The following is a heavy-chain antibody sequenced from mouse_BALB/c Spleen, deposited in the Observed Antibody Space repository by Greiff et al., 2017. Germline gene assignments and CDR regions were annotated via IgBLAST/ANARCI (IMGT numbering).Heavy chain of an antibody. Sequence: EVKLMESGGGLVQPGGSRKLSCAASGFTFSDYGMAWVRQAPGKGPEWVAFISNLAYSIYYADTVTGRFTISRENAKNTLYLEMSSLRSEDTAMYYCARDGDYYGPWFAYWGQGTLVTVSA. J-gene: IGHJ3*01. V-gene: IGHV5-15*02. CDR1: GFTFSDYG. CDR3: ARDGDYYGPWFAY. D-gene: IGHD1-2*01. CDR2: ISNLAYSI.